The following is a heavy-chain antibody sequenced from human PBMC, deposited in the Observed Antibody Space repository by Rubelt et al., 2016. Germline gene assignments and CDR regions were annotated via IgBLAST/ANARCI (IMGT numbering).Heavy chain of an antibody. CDR3: VRDRYASASGGMDV. CDR1: GFTLNNYW. CDR2: IKYDGSAT. Sequence: GFTLNNYWMHWVRQAPGKGLVWVSEIKYDGSATNYADSVKGRFTISRDSAMSTLYLQMNSLRVEDTAVYYCVRDRYASASGGMDVWGQGTTVTVSS. V-gene: IGHV3-74*01. D-gene: IGHD3-10*01. J-gene: IGHJ6*02.